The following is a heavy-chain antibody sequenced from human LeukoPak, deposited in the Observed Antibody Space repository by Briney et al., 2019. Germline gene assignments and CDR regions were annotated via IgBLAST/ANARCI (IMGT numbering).Heavy chain of an antibody. D-gene: IGHD3-10*01. V-gene: IGHV4-31*03. CDR1: GGSISGYY. CDR2: IYYSGST. CDR3: ARAGYYYGSGISATYPDNYYGMDV. Sequence: SETLSLTCTVSGGSISGYYWSWIRQHPGKGLEWIGYIYYSGSTYYNPSLKSRVTISVDTSKNQFSLKLSSVTAADTAVYYCARAGYYYGSGISATYPDNYYGMDVWGQGTTVTVSS. J-gene: IGHJ6*02.